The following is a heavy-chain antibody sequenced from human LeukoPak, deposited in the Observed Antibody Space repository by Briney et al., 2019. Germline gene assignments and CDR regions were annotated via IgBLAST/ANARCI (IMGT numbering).Heavy chain of an antibody. V-gene: IGHV3-74*01. J-gene: IGHJ5*02. CDR3: AREMLMGWFDP. Sequence: SGGSLRLSCAASGFTFSSYGMSWVRQAPGKGLVWVSRINSDGSTTTYADSVRGRFSISRDNAKNTLYLHMNSLRAEDTAVYYCAREMLMGWFDPWGQGTLVTVSS. CDR2: INSDGSTT. D-gene: IGHD2-8*01. CDR1: GFTFSSYG.